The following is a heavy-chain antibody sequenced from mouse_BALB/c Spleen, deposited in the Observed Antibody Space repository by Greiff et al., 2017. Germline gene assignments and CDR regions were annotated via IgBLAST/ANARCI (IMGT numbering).Heavy chain of an antibody. CDR3: GNYDGYYYAMDY. J-gene: IGHJ4*01. CDR2: INPYNGDT. Sequence: EVKLQESGPELVKPGASVKISCKASGYSFTGYFMNWVKQSHGKSLEWIGRINPYNGDTFYDQKFKGKATLTVDKSSSTAYMELLSLTSEDSAVYYCGNYDGYYYAMDYWGQGTSVTVSS. CDR1: GYSFTGYF. D-gene: IGHD1-1*01. V-gene: IGHV1-37*01.